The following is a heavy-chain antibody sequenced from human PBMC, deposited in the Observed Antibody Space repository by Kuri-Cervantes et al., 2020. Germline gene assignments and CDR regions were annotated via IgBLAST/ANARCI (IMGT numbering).Heavy chain of an antibody. D-gene: IGHD3-22*01. V-gene: IGHV1-18*01. J-gene: IGHJ4*02. CDR2: ISTYNGNT. CDR3: ARATPDGSGSPYFY. Sequence: ASVKVSCKASGFTFTSSAVQWVRQARGQRLEWMGWISTYNGNTKYAQKVQGRVTMTTDTSTSTAYMEVRSLRSDDTAMYYCARATPDGSGSPYFYWGLGTPVTVSS. CDR1: GFTFTSSA.